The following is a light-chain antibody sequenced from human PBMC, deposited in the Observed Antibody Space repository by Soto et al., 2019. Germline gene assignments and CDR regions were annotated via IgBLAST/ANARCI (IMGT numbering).Light chain of an antibody. CDR1: QTVSRN. Sequence: EIVLTQSPGTLSLSPVERATLSCRASQTVSRNLAWYQQKPGQAPRLLIYGASTRATGIPARFSGSGSGTEFTLTINSLQSEDFAVYYCQQYNNWWTFGQGTKVDIK. CDR2: GAS. V-gene: IGKV3-15*01. CDR3: QQYNNWWT. J-gene: IGKJ1*01.